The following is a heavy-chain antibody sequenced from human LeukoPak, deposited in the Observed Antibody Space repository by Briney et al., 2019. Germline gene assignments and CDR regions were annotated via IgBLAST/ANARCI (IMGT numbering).Heavy chain of an antibody. CDR1: GGSISSYY. J-gene: IGHJ3*02. V-gene: IGHV4-59*08. CDR2: IYYSGST. CDR3: VRHREPLVPLNFDWFVFDI. D-gene: IGHD3-9*01. Sequence: PSETLSLICTVSGGSISSYYWSWIRQPPGKGLVWIGYIYYSGSTNYNPSLKSRVTISVDTSKNQFSLKLSSVTAADTAVYYCVRHREPLVPLNFDWFVFDIWGQGTMVTVSS.